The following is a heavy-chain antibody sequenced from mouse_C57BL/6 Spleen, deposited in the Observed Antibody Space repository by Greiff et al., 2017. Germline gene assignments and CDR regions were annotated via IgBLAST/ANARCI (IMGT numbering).Heavy chain of an antibody. Sequence: VQLQQSGPELVKPGASVKISCKASGYAFSSSWMNWVKQRPGQGLEWIGRIYPGDGDTNYNGKFKGKATLTADKSSSTAYMQLSSLTSEDSAVYFCAREEDGYYSCWGQGTTLTVSS. CDR1: GYAFSSSW. D-gene: IGHD2-3*01. V-gene: IGHV1-82*01. CDR2: IYPGDGDT. J-gene: IGHJ2*01. CDR3: AREEDGYYSC.